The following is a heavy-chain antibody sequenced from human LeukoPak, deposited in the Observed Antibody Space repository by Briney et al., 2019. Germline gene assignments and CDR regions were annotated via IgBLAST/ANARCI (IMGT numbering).Heavy chain of an antibody. D-gene: IGHD4/OR15-4a*01. V-gene: IGHV4-4*07. Sequence: SETLSLTCTVSGCSISSYYWGWIRQPAGKGLEWIGRIYTSGSTNYNPSLKSRVTMSVDTSKNQFSLKLSSVTAADTAVYYCASKIGATGAFDIWGQGTMVTVSS. CDR3: ASKIGATGAFDI. J-gene: IGHJ3*02. CDR2: IYTSGST. CDR1: GCSISSYY.